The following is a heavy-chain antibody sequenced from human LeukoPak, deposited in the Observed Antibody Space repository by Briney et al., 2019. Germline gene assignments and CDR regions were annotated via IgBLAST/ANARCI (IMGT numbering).Heavy chain of an antibody. CDR1: GGSISSYY. V-gene: IGHV4-59*06. CDR3: ARGEALTTVTTLDY. CDR2: IYYGGST. D-gene: IGHD4-4*01. Sequence: SETLSLTCTVSGGSISSYYWSWIRQHPGKGLEWIGYIYYGGSTYYNPSLKSRVTISVDTSKNQFSLKLSSVTAADTAVYYCARGEALTTVTTLDYWGQGTLVTVSS. J-gene: IGHJ4*02.